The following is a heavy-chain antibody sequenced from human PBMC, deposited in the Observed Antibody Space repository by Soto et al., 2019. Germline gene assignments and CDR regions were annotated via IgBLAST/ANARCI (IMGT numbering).Heavy chain of an antibody. CDR3: ARAWGEAFDY. CDR2: IYYSGST. V-gene: IGHV4-59*01. Sequence: QVQLQESGPGLVKPSETLSLTCTVSGGSISSYYWSWIRQPPGKGLEWIGYIYYSGSTNYNPSLKSRVTISVDTSKNQFSLKLSSVTAADTAVYYCARAWGEAFDYWGQGTLVTFSS. CDR1: GGSISSYY. D-gene: IGHD3-16*01. J-gene: IGHJ4*02.